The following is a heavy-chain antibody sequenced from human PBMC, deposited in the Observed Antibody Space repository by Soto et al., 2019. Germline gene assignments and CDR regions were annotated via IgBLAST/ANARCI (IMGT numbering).Heavy chain of an antibody. CDR2: IIPKIGSA. D-gene: IGHD6-13*01. CDR3: ARGGWSGIAAAGTGEDYFDY. Sequence: GASVKVSCKASGGGNLRDYRTTWVRRAPGQGLEWMGGIIPKIGSANYAQNLQGRVTMTTDASTNTAYMELRSLRSDDTAVYYCARGGWSGIAAAGTGEDYFDYWGQGTLVTVSS. CDR1: GGGNLRDYR. V-gene: IGHV1-18*04. J-gene: IGHJ4*02.